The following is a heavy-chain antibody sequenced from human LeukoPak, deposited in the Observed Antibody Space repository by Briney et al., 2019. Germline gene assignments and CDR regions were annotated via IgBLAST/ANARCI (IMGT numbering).Heavy chain of an antibody. CDR2: IIPIFGTA. CDR3: ARAGFVVVVAATANWFDP. Sequence: ASVKVSCKASGGTFSSYAISWVRQAPGQGLEWMGGIIPIFGTANYAQKFQGRVTITADESTSTAYMELSSLRSDDTAVYYCARAGFVVVVAATANWFDPWGQGTLVTVSS. D-gene: IGHD2-15*01. CDR1: GGTFSSYA. J-gene: IGHJ5*02. V-gene: IGHV1-69*13.